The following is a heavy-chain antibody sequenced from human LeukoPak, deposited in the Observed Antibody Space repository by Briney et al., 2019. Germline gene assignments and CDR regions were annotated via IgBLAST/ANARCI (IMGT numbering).Heavy chain of an antibody. CDR1: GFTFSSYS. CDR2: ISSSSSYI. CDR3: ARQYTGSYLFFDY. Sequence: GGSLRLSCAASGFTFSSYSMNWVRQAPGKGLEWVSSISSSSSYIYYADSVKGRFTISRDDAKNSLYLQMNSLRAEDTAVYYCARQYTGSYLFFDYWGQGTQVTVSS. J-gene: IGHJ4*02. D-gene: IGHD1-26*01. V-gene: IGHV3-21*01.